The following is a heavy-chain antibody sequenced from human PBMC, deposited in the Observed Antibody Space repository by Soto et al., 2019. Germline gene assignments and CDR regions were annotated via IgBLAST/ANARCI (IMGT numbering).Heavy chain of an antibody. CDR2: INHSGST. D-gene: IGHD2-15*01. J-gene: IGHJ4*02. CDR3: ARGEDPFSLGY. V-gene: IGHV4-34*01. Sequence: LSLTCAVYGGSFSGYYWSWIRQPPGKGLEWIGEINHSGSTNYNPSLKSRVTISVDTSKNQFSLKLSSVTAADTAVYYCARGEDPFSLGYWGQGTLVTVPQ. CDR1: GGSFSGYY.